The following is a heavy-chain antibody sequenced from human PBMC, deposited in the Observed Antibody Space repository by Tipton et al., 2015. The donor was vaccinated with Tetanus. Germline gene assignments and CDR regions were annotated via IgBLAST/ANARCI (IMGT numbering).Heavy chain of an antibody. CDR1: GGSISGYY. J-gene: IGHJ5*02. CDR2: IHYSGDT. Sequence: TLSLTCTVSGGSISGYYWSWIRQPPGKGLEWIGYIHYSGDTNYNYNPSLQSRLTISVDTSKNQFSLNLNSVTAADTAIYYCARGLTSPSMGVWFDPWGQGTLVTVSS. D-gene: IGHD2-2*01. CDR3: ARGLTSPSMGVWFDP. V-gene: IGHV4-59*12.